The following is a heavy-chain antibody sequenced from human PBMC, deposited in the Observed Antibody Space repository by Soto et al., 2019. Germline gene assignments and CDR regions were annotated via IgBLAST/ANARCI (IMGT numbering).Heavy chain of an antibody. CDR3: AKALVGEVGATDY. D-gene: IGHD1-26*01. CDR2: ITRTDST. CDR1: GFTFSNYA. V-gene: IGHV3-23*01. Sequence: LRLSCTASGFTFSNYAMSWVRQAPGKGLEWVSAITRTDSTYYADSVKGRFTIPRDNSRNTLYLQMNSLGAEDAALYYCAKALVGEVGATDYWGQGTLVTVSS. J-gene: IGHJ4*02.